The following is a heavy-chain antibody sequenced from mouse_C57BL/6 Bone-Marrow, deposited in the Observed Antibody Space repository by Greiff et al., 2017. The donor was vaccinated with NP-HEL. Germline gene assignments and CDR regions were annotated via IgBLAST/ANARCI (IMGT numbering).Heavy chain of an antibody. V-gene: IGHV1-53*01. J-gene: IGHJ3*01. CDR1: GYTFTSYW. CDR3: ARDYYYGSAWFAY. CDR2: INPSNGGT. Sequence: VQLQQPGTELVKPGASVKLSCKASGYTFTSYWMHWVKQRPGQGLEWIGNINPSNGGTNYNEKFKSKATLTVDKSSSTAYMQLSSLTSEDSAVYDCARDYYYGSAWFAYWGQGTLVTVSA. D-gene: IGHD1-1*01.